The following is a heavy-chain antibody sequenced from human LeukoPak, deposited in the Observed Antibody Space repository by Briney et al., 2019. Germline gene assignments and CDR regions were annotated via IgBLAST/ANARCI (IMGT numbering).Heavy chain of an antibody. J-gene: IGHJ5*02. D-gene: IGHD2-15*01. CDR3: ARTVVVAATLWFDP. Sequence: SETLSLTCTVSGGSISSYYWSWIRQPAGKGLEWIGRIYTSGSTNYNPSLKSRVTISVDTSKNQFSLKLSSVTAADTAVYYCARTVVVAATLWFDPWGQGTLVTVSS. V-gene: IGHV4-4*07. CDR1: GGSISSYY. CDR2: IYTSGST.